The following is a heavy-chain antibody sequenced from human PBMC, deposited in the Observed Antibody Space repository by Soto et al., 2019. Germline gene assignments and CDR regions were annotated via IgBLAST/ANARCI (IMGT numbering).Heavy chain of an antibody. J-gene: IGHJ6*02. D-gene: IGHD1-20*01. CDR2: ISGGGGAK. CDR1: GFTFNSYF. V-gene: IGHV3-23*01. Sequence: GGSLRLSCTASGFTFNSYFMSWVRQAPGEGLEWISAISGGGGAKYYSDSVKGRFTISRDNSNNTLYLQMNSLRADDTAVYYCDTSITASNFRLDVWGHGTRVTVSS. CDR3: DTSITASNFRLDV.